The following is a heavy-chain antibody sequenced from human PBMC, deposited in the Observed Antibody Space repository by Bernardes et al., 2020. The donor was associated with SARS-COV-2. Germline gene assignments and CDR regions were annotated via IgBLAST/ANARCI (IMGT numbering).Heavy chain of an antibody. V-gene: IGHV3-43*02. D-gene: IGHD6-13*01. CDR2: ISGDGGST. CDR3: AKDIGSSSWSGYFQH. Sequence: GWSLRLSCAASGFTFDDYAMHWVRQAPGKGLEWVSLISGDGGSTYYADSVKGRFTISRDNSKNSLYLQMNSLRTEDTALYYCAKDIGSSSWSGYFQHWGQGTLVTVSS. J-gene: IGHJ1*01. CDR1: GFTFDDYA.